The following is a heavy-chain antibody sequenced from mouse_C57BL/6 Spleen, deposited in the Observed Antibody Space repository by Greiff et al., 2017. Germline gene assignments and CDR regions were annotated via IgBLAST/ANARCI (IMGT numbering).Heavy chain of an antibody. V-gene: IGHV1-50*01. J-gene: IGHJ2*01. Sequence: VQLQQPGAELVKPGASVKLSCKASGYTFTSYWMQWVKQRPGQGLEWIGEIDPSDSYTNYNQKFKGKATLTVDPSSSTAYMQLSSRTSEDYAVYYCARTSYYSKGGYFDYWGQGTTLTVSS. CDR1: GYTFTSYW. CDR3: ARTSYYSKGGYFDY. CDR2: IDPSDSYT. D-gene: IGHD2-5*01.